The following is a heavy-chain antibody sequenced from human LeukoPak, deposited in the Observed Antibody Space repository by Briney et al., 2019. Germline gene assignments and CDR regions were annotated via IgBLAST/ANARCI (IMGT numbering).Heavy chain of an antibody. J-gene: IGHJ4*02. CDR1: GNSVTNYW. D-gene: IGHD2-15*01. V-gene: IGHV5-51*01. Sequence: ESLKISCQGSGNSVTNYWIAWVRQMPGKGLEYMGIIYPSDSDTRYSPSFQGQVTIPADESITTAYLQWSSLKASDTGVYYCARPADCSGGSCHFDYWGQGTLVTVSS. CDR2: IYPSDSDT. CDR3: ARPADCSGGSCHFDY.